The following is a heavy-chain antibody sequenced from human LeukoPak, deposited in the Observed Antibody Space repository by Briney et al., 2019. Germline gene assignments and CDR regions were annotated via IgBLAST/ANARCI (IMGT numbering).Heavy chain of an antibody. CDR3: AKDGDVDIVATRFDY. CDR1: GFIFSHHW. CDR2: ISGSGGST. Sequence: GGSLRLSCATSGFIFSHHWMSWVRQAPGKGLEWVSAISGSGGSTYYADSVKGRFTISRDNSKNTLYLQMNSLRAEDTAVYYCAKDGDVDIVATRFDYWGQGTLVTVSS. D-gene: IGHD5-12*01. J-gene: IGHJ4*02. V-gene: IGHV3-23*01.